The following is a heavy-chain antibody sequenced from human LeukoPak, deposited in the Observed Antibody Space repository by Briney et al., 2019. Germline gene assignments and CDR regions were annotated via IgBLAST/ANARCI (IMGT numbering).Heavy chain of an antibody. J-gene: IGHJ4*02. CDR1: GFTFSSYW. CDR3: ARDPSKQWLYYFDY. CDR2: IKQDGSEK. V-gene: IGHV3-7*01. Sequence: GGSLRLSCAASGFTFSSYWMSWVRQAPGKGLEWVANIKQDGSEKYYVDSVKGRFTISRDNAKNSLYLQMNSLRAEDKAVYYCARDPSKQWLYYFDYWGQGTLVTVSS. D-gene: IGHD6-19*01.